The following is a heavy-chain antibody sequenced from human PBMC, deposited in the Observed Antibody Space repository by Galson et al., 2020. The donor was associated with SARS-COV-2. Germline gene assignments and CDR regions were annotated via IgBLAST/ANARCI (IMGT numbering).Heavy chain of an antibody. CDR2: ISAYNGNT. CDR1: GYTFTSYG. CDR3: ARMGWGYYDSSGYYYDWFDP. D-gene: IGHD3-22*01. Sequence: ASVKVSCKASGYTFTSYGISWVRQAPGQGLEWMGWISAYNGNTNYAQKLQGRVTMTTDTSTSTAYMELRSLRSDDTAVYYCARMGWGYYDSSGYYYDWFDPWGQGTLVTVSS. J-gene: IGHJ5*02. V-gene: IGHV1-18*01.